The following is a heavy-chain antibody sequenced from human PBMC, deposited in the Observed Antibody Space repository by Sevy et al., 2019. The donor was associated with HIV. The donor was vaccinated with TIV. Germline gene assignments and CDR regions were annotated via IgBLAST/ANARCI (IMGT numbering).Heavy chain of an antibody. J-gene: IGHJ3*02. CDR2: ISSSSSYI. CDR3: ARDSHYYYDSSGYSPDAFDI. Sequence: GGSLRLSCAASGFTVSSYSMNWVRQAPGKGLEWVSSISSSSSYIYYADSVKGRFTISRDNAKNSLYLQMNSLRAEDTAVYYCARDSHYYYDSSGYSPDAFDIWGQGTMVTVSS. CDR1: GFTVSSYS. D-gene: IGHD3-22*01. V-gene: IGHV3-21*01.